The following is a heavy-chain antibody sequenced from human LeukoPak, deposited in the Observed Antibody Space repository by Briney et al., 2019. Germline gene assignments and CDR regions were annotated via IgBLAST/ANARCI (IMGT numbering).Heavy chain of an antibody. Sequence: PGGSLRLSCETSGFTFSNYWMTWVRQAPGKGLEWVSSISSSSSYIYYADSVKGRFTISRDNAKNSLYLQMNSLRAEDTAVYYCARYPGTYYYYYMDVWGKGTTVTVSS. CDR3: ARYPGTYYYYYMDV. J-gene: IGHJ6*03. CDR2: ISSSSSYI. V-gene: IGHV3-21*01. D-gene: IGHD6-13*01. CDR1: GFTFSNYW.